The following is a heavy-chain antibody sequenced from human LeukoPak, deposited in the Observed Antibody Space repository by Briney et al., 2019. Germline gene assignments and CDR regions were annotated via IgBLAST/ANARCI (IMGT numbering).Heavy chain of an antibody. CDR1: GDSISNYY. Sequence: SETLSLTCTVSGDSISNYYWSWIRQPPGKGLEWIGYIYYSGSTNYNPSLKSRVTISVDTSKNQFSLKLSSVTAADTAVYYCARDKGYDAFDIWGQGTMVTVSS. CDR2: IYYSGST. J-gene: IGHJ3*02. CDR3: ARDKGYDAFDI. D-gene: IGHD6-13*01. V-gene: IGHV4-59*12.